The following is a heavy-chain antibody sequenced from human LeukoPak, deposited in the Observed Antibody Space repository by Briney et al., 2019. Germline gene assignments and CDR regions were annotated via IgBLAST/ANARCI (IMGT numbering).Heavy chain of an antibody. J-gene: IGHJ4*02. Sequence: GASVTVSCKVSGYTLTELSMHWVRQAPGKGLEGMGGFDPEDGETIYAQKFQGRVTMTEDTSTDTAYMELSSLRSEDMAVYYCAISRSYYFDYWGQGTLVTVSS. CDR1: GYTLTELS. CDR2: FDPEDGET. CDR3: AISRSYYFDY. V-gene: IGHV1-24*01.